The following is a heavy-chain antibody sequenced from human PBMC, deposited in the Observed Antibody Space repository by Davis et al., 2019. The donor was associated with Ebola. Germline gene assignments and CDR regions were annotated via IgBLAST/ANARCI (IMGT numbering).Heavy chain of an antibody. V-gene: IGHV3-21*01. J-gene: IGHJ4*02. Sequence: GGSLRLSCAASGFSFSSCSMNWVRQAPGKGLEWVSTISKTSVYTYYAESVKGRFTISRDNAKNSLYLQMDGLRVEDTAVYYCASGLDYWGQGSLVTVSS. CDR3: ASGLDY. CDR2: ISKTSVYT. CDR1: GFSFSSCS.